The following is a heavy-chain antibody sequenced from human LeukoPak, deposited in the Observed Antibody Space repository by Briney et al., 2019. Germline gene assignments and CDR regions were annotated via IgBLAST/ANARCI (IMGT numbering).Heavy chain of an antibody. V-gene: IGHV4-34*01. J-gene: IGHJ4*02. CDR3: ARYHYTVGIDY. CDR1: GVSFSGYY. CDR2: INHRRST. D-gene: IGHD2-2*02. Sequence: SETLSLTCAVYGVSFSGYYWTWVRQPPGKGLEWIGEINHRRSTKYSPSLKSRVTISVDTSKNQCALRLSSVTAADTAVYYCARYHYTVGIDYWGQGTLVTVSS.